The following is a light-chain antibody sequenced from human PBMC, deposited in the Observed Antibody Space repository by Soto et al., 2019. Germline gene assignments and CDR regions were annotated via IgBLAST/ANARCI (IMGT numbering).Light chain of an antibody. CDR1: SSNIGNNY. CDR2: DND. Sequence: QSVLTQPPSVSAAPGQKVTISCSGSSSNIGNNYVFWYLQLPGTAPKLLIYDNDKRPSGIPDRFSGSKSGTSATLGITGLQTGDEADYYCATWDRSLSVGVFGGGTKLTVL. J-gene: IGLJ2*01. CDR3: ATWDRSLSVGV. V-gene: IGLV1-51*01.